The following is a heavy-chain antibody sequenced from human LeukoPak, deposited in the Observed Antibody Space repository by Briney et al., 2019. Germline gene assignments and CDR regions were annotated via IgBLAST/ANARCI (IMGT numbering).Heavy chain of an antibody. V-gene: IGHV3-21*01. CDR1: GGTFSSYS. D-gene: IGHD3-22*01. Sequence: GGSLRLSCAASGGTFSSYSMNWVRHAPRKGLEWVSYSSISSSNIYYADSVKGRFTISRDNAKNQLYLQMNSLRAEDTAAYYCARDGSGRYYDSSGDYFDYWGQGTLVTVSS. J-gene: IGHJ4*02. CDR2: SSISSSNI. CDR3: ARDGSGRYYDSSGDYFDY.